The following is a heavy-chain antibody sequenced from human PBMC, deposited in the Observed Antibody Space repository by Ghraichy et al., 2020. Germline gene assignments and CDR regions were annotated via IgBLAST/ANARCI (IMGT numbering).Heavy chain of an antibody. D-gene: IGHD5-12*01. CDR3: AKDPGKLREYSGYDHPIDY. Sequence: GGSLRLSCAASGFTFSTSVMNWVRQAPGKGLEWVSGISGSGGTTYYADSVKGRFTISRDNSKNTLYLQMSSLRAEDTAVYYCAKDPGKLREYSGYDHPIDYWGHCFLGSGSS. J-gene: IGHJ4*01. CDR1: GFTFSTSV. CDR2: ISGSGGTT. V-gene: IGHV3-23*01.